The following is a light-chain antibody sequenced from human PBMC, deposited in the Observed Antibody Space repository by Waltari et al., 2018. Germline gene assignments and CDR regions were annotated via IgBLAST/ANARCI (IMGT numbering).Light chain of an antibody. V-gene: IGKV1-39*01. J-gene: IGKJ4*01. Sequence: DIQVTQSPSSLSASVGDRVIITCRTSQTITNYLNWYQQKPGKAPQLLIYAASTLQSGVPSRFSGSGSGTDFTLTISSLQPDDFATYFCQQTYSVPLTFGGGTRVEIK. CDR1: QTITNY. CDR2: AAS. CDR3: QQTYSVPLT.